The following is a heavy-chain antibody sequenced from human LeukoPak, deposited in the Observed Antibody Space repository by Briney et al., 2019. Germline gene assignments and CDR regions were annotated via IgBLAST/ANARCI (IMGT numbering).Heavy chain of an antibody. CDR1: GFDFSSYA. V-gene: IGHV3-23*01. D-gene: IGHD2-2*01. J-gene: IGHJ5*02. CDR3: ARSPTAINGYFDP. CDR2: ISGGGGST. Sequence: GGSLRLSCAASGFDFSSYAFSWVRQAPGKGLEWVSVISGGGGSTYYADSVKGRFTISRDNSKNTLYLQMNSLRADDTAVYYCARSPTAINGYFDPWGQGTLVTVSS.